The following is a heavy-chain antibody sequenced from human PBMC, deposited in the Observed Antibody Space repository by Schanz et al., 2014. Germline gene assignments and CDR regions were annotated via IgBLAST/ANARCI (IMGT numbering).Heavy chain of an antibody. Sequence: EVQLVESGGGLVQPGGSLRLSCAVSGFIVRSNYMTWVRQAPGKGLEWVSFVHPGGSTYYPDSVKGRFTISRDSSKNTLYLQMNSLRPEDTAIYYCAKNQYDYVDVSSFYFDFWGQGTLVTVSS. V-gene: IGHV3-66*01. D-gene: IGHD3-10*02. CDR3: AKNQYDYVDVSSFYFDF. CDR2: VHPGGST. CDR1: GFIVRSNY. J-gene: IGHJ4*02.